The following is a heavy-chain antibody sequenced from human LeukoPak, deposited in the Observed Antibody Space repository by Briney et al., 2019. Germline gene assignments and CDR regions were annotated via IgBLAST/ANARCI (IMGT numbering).Heavy chain of an antibody. J-gene: IGHJ4*02. CDR1: GFTFGDYA. V-gene: IGHV3-30*04. CDR3: ARRSGGSFDY. D-gene: IGHD1-26*01. Sequence: GGSLRLSCAASGFTFGDYAMSWFRQAPGKGLEWVALISYDGSNKYYADSVEGRFTISRDNSKNTLYLQVNSLRAEDTAVYYCARRSGGSFDYWGQGTLVTVSS. CDR2: ISYDGSNK.